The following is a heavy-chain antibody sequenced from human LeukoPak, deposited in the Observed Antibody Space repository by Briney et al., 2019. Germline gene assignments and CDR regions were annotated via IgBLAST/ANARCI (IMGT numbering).Heavy chain of an antibody. CDR3: ASVSGMGN. V-gene: IGHV3-30-3*01. D-gene: IGHD6-25*01. CDR1: GFTFSSYA. CDR2: ISYDGSNK. Sequence: PGRSLRLSCAASGFTFSSYAMHWVRQAPGKGLEWVAVISYDGSNKYYADSVKGRFTISGDNSKNTLYLQMNSLRAEDTAVYYCASVSGMGNWGQGTLVTVSS. J-gene: IGHJ4*02.